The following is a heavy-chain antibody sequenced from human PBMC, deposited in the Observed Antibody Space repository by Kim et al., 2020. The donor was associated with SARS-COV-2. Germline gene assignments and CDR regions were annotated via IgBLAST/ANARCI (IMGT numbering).Heavy chain of an antibody. Sequence: GGSLRLSCAASVFTFSSCSMNWVRQAPGKGLEWVSSISSSSGYIYYADSVKGRFTISRDNAKNSLYLQMNSLRAEDTAVYYCAGDSGSSVPYYYYYMDVWGKGTTVSGSS. V-gene: IGHV3-21*01. J-gene: IGHJ6*03. D-gene: IGHD2-2*01. CDR3: AGDSGSSVPYYYYYMDV. CDR2: ISSSSGYI. CDR1: VFTFSSCS.